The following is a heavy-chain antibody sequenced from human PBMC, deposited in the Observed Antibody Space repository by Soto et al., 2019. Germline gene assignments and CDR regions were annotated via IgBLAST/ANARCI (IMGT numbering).Heavy chain of an antibody. V-gene: IGHV1-69*08. J-gene: IGHJ4*02. CDR3: AREEYYDYIWGSYRGYYFDY. CDR1: GGTFRSYT. Sequence: QVQLVQSGAEVKKPGSSVKVSCKASGGTFRSYTISWVRQAPGQGLEWMGRIIPILGIANYAQKFQGRVTITADKSTSTAYMELCSLRSEDTAVYYCAREEYYDYIWGSYRGYYFDYWGQGTLVTVSS. CDR2: IIPILGIA. D-gene: IGHD3-16*02.